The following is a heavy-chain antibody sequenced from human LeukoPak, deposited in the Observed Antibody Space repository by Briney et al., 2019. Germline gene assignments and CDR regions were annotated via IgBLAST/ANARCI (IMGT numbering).Heavy chain of an antibody. Sequence: GASVKVSCKASGYTFTGYYMHWVRQAPGQGLEWMGWINPNSGGTNYAQKFQGRVTITADKSTSTAYMELSSLRSEDTAVYYCASEDCSGGSCPLDYWGQGTLITVSS. CDR1: GYTFTGYY. V-gene: IGHV1-2*02. D-gene: IGHD2-15*01. J-gene: IGHJ4*02. CDR2: INPNSGGT. CDR3: ASEDCSGGSCPLDY.